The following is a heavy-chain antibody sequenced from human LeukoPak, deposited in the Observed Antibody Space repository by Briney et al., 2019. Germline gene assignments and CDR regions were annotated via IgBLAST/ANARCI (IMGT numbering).Heavy chain of an antibody. J-gene: IGHJ5*02. V-gene: IGHV1-2*02. Sequence: GASVKVSCKASGYTFTGYYMHWVRQAPGQGLEWMGWINPNSGGTNYAQKFQGRVTMTRDTSISTAYMELSRLRSDDTAVYYCARVITIFGVWDWFDPWGQGTLVTVSS. D-gene: IGHD3-3*01. CDR3: ARVITIFGVWDWFDP. CDR2: INPNSGGT. CDR1: GYTFTGYY.